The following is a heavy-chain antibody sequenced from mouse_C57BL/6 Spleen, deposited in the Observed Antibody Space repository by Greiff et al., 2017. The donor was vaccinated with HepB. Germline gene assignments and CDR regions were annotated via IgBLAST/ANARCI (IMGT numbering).Heavy chain of an antibody. Sequence: QVQLQQSGAELVRPGASVKMSCKASGYTFTSYIMHWVKQTPRQGLEWIGAIYPGNGDTSYNQKFKGKATLTVDKSSSTAYMQLSSLTSEDSAVYFCARSDYHAMDYWGQGTSVTVSS. CDR2: IYPGNGDT. CDR3: ARSDYHAMDY. J-gene: IGHJ4*01. V-gene: IGHV1-12*01. CDR1: GYTFTSYI.